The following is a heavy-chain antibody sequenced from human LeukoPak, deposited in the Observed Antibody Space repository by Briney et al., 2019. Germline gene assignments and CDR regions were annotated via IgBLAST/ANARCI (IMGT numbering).Heavy chain of an antibody. CDR1: GYTFTGYY. Sequence: GASVKVSCKASGYTFTGYYMHWVRQAPGQGLEWMGWINPNSGGTSYAQKFQGRVTMTRDTSISTAYMELSRLRSDDTAVYYCARDALRNRHWGAWFDPWGQGTLVTVSS. V-gene: IGHV1-2*02. CDR3: ARDALRNRHWGAWFDP. J-gene: IGHJ5*02. CDR2: INPNSGGT. D-gene: IGHD7-27*01.